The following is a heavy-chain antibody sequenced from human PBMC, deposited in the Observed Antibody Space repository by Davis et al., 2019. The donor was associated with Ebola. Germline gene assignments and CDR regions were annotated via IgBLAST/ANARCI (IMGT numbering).Heavy chain of an antibody. Sequence: PGGSLRLSCVASGFIFSDHYMSWIRQAPGKGLEWISYISSSGMTTYHADSVRGRFTISRDNAKNLLYLQMNNLKAEDRAVYFCARRGAGGNIDNWGQGTLVTV. CDR2: ISSSGMTT. CDR3: ARRGAGGNIDN. J-gene: IGHJ4*02. D-gene: IGHD5-12*01. CDR1: GFIFSDHY. V-gene: IGHV3-11*04.